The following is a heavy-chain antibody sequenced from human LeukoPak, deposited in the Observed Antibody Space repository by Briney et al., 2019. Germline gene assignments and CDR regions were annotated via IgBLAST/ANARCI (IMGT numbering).Heavy chain of an antibody. CDR2: IYYSGST. CDR1: SGSISSGGYY. Sequence: SETLSLTCTVSSGSISSGGYYWSWIRQHPGKGLEWIGYIYYSGSTYYNPSLKSRVTISVDTSKNQFSLKLSSVTAADTAVYYCAGGCSSTSCLTYFDYWGQGTLVTVSS. V-gene: IGHV4-31*03. CDR3: AGGCSSTSCLTYFDY. D-gene: IGHD2-2*01. J-gene: IGHJ4*02.